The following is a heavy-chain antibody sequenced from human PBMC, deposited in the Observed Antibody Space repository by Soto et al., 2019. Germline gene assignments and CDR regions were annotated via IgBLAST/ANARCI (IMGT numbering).Heavy chain of an antibody. V-gene: IGHV3-33*01. Sequence: QVQLVESGGGVVQPGRSLRLSCAASGFTFSSYGMHWVRQAPGKGLEWVAVIWYDGSNKYYADSVKGRFTISRDNSKNTLSLQLISLRAEDTAVYYCAGAVPHGGYSYGPASYWRQGTLVTVSS. CDR1: GFTFSSYG. CDR2: IWYDGSNK. CDR3: AGAVPHGGYSYGPASY. D-gene: IGHD5-18*01. J-gene: IGHJ4*02.